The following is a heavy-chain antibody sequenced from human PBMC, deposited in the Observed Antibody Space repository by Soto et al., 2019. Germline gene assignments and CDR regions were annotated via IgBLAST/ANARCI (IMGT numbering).Heavy chain of an antibody. J-gene: IGHJ6*02. D-gene: IGHD3-10*01. CDR1: GGSVSGMNW. CDR2: IYHSGST. CDR3: ARFGGGMDV. V-gene: IGHV4-4*02. Sequence: TSETLSLTCAVSGGSVSGMNWWDWVRQPPGKGLEWIGEIYHSGSTHYNPSLKSRVTISVDKSKNQFSLNLSSVTAADTAVYYCARFGGGMDVWGQGTTVTVSS.